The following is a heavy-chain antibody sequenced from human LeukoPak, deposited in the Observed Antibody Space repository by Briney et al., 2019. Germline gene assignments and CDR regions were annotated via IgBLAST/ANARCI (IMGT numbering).Heavy chain of an antibody. D-gene: IGHD5-18*01. CDR1: GGSINTYY. J-gene: IGHJ3*02. Sequence: MASETLSFTRTVSGGSINTYYWSWIRQPPGKGLEWIAYVRDNGESNYNPSLKSRVAISLDTANNQISLRLNFVTAADTAICYCARQPANTAAFDIWGLGTMVTVSS. CDR3: ARQPANTAAFDI. V-gene: IGHV4-59*08. CDR2: VRDNGES.